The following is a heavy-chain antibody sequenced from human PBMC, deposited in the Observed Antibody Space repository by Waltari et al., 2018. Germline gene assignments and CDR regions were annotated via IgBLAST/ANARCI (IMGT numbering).Heavy chain of an antibody. CDR3: GRVGVQSGADY. CDR1: GYTFTTYT. J-gene: IGHJ4*02. V-gene: IGHV1-18*01. CDR2: IITLTGNA. Sequence: QVHLVQSGAEMKKPGASVSVSCKASGYTFTTYTITWVRQAPGQGLEWMGWIITLTGNADYAKNLQGRVTMTADTSTNTAYMELSNLRSDDSAVYYCGRVGVQSGADYWGQGTLVTVSS. D-gene: IGHD3-10*01.